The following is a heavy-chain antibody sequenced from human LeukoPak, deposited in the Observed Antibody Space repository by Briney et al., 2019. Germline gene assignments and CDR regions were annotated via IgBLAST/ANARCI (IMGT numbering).Heavy chain of an antibody. Sequence: PGGSLRLSCEASGYTFDDNAMHWVRQAPGKGLEWVSGISWYSGSIGYADSVKGRFSISRDNGKNSLYLQMNSLRTEDTALYYCAKGHTYGLGESYLDIWGQGTLVSVSS. CDR2: ISWYSGSI. V-gene: IGHV3-9*01. CDR1: GYTFDDNA. D-gene: IGHD5-18*01. CDR3: AKGHTYGLGESYLDI. J-gene: IGHJ4*02.